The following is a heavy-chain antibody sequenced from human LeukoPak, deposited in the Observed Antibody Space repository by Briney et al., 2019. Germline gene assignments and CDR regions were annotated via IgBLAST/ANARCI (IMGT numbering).Heavy chain of an antibody. J-gene: IGHJ5*02. CDR3: ARYYYDGSGYLSP. V-gene: IGHV4-59*01. CDR1: GGSINSYY. CDR2: IDYSGST. D-gene: IGHD3-22*01. Sequence: PSETLSLTCIVSGGSINSYYWSWIRQPPGKGLEWIGYIDYSGSTNYNPSLKSRVTISVDTSQNQFSLKMSSVTAADTALYYCARYYYDGSGYLSPWGQGALVTVSS.